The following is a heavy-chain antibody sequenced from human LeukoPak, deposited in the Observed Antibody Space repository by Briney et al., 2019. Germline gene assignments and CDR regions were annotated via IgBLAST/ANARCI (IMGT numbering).Heavy chain of an antibody. J-gene: IGHJ4*02. V-gene: IGHV1-2*02. CDR3: ARVEVYCTNGVCYTGSFDY. CDR2: INPNSGGT. D-gene: IGHD2-8*01. CDR1: GYTFTGYY. Sequence: ASVKVSCKASGYTFTGYYMHWVRQAPGQGLEWMGWINPNSGGTNYAQKFQGRVTMTRDTSISTAYMELSRLRSDDTAVYYCARVEVYCTNGVCYTGSFDYWGQGTLVTVSS.